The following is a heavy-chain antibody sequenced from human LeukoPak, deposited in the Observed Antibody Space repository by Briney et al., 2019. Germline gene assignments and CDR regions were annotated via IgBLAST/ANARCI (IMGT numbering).Heavy chain of an antibody. J-gene: IGHJ3*02. V-gene: IGHV1-69*05. CDR3: ARDYYDSSGYGAFDI. Sequence: GASVKVSCKASGYTFTSYGISWVRQAPGQGLEWMGGIIPIFGTANYAQKFQGRVTITTDESTSTAYMELSSLRSEDTAVYYCARDYYDSSGYGAFDIWGQGTMVTVSS. CDR1: GYTFTSYG. CDR2: IIPIFGTA. D-gene: IGHD3-22*01.